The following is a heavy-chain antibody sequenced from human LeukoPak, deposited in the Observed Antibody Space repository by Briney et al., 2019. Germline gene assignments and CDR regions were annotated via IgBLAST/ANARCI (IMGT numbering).Heavy chain of an antibody. D-gene: IGHD7-27*01. CDR3: ARGALATTGEFDP. V-gene: IGHV4-39*01. CDR2: IFYSGSN. J-gene: IGHJ5*02. Sequence: SETLSLTCTVSGGSISSSSYYWGWIRPPKGKGLEWIGGIFYSGSNYYNPSLQSRVTMSVDASAHPFSLKLTSVTAAAPAFAYCARGALATTGEFDPWGEGSLVTVSS. CDR1: GGSISSSSYY.